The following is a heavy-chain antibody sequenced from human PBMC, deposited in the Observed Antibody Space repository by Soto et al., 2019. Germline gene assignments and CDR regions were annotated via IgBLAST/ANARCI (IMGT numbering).Heavy chain of an antibody. D-gene: IGHD2-21*02. J-gene: IGHJ3*02. CDR1: GGTFSSYA. CDR2: IIPIFGTA. V-gene: IGHV1-69*12. Sequence: QVQLVQSGAEVKKPGSSVKVSCKASGGTFSSYAISWVRQAPGQGLEWMGGIIPIFGTANYAQKFQGRVTITADEATSTAHMELSRLRYDETVVYYCASVSDIEVVTASDAFHIWGQGTMVAVSS. CDR3: ASVSDIEVVTASDAFHI.